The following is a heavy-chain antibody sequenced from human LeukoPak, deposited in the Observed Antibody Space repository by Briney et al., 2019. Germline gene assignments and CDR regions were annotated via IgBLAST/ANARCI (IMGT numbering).Heavy chain of an antibody. CDR1: GGSISSSSYY. Sequence: SETLSLTCTVSGGSISSSSYYWGWIRQPPGKGLEWIGGIYYSGSTYYNPSLKSRVTISVDTSKNQFSLKLSSVTAADTAVYYCARHTSLSSAAHDYWGQGTLVTVSS. CDR2: IYYSGST. J-gene: IGHJ4*02. CDR3: ARHTSLSSAAHDY. V-gene: IGHV4-39*01. D-gene: IGHD6-13*01.